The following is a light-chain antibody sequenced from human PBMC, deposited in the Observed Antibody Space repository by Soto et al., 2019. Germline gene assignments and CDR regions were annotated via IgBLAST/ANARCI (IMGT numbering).Light chain of an antibody. J-gene: IGKJ1*01. CDR3: QQYDSSPKT. CDR1: QSVSSSY. CDR2: GAS. V-gene: IGKV3-20*01. Sequence: IVLTQSPGTLSLSPGERATLSCRASQSVSSSYLAWYQQKPGQAPRLLSYGASSRATGIPDRFSGSGSGTEFTLTISRLEPEDFEVYYCQQYDSSPKTFGQGTKVDIK.